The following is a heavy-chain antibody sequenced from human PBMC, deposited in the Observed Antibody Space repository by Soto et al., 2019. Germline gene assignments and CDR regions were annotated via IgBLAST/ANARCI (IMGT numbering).Heavy chain of an antibody. CDR1: GGSISSYY. CDR2: IYYSGST. CDR3: ARRALLGLFDY. V-gene: IGHV4-59*08. Sequence: PSETLSLTCTVSGGSISSYYWSWIRQPPGKGLEWIGYIYYSGSTNYNPSLKSRVTISVDTSKNQFSLKLSSVTAADTAVYYCARRALLGLFDYWGQGTLVTVSS. J-gene: IGHJ4*02. D-gene: IGHD7-27*01.